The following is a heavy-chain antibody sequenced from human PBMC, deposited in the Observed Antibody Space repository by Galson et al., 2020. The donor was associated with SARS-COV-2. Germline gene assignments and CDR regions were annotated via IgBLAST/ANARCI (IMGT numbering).Heavy chain of an antibody. CDR2: INTDGDNT. D-gene: IGHD4-4*01. CDR3: ARASKGVTPDY. J-gene: IGHJ4*02. V-gene: IGHV3-74*01. CDR1: GFTFSSYW. Sequence: GGSLRLSCAASGFTFSSYWMHWVRQTPGKGLVWVARINTDGDNTTYADSVKGRFTISRDNAKDTLYLQMNSLRAEDTAVYYCARASKGVTPDYWGQGTVVTVSS.